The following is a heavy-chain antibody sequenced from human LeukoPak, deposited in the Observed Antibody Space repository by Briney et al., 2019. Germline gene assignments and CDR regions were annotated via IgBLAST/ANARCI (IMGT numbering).Heavy chain of an antibody. CDR2: IYHSGST. V-gene: IGHV4-30-2*01. Sequence: PSETLSLTCAVSGGSISSGGYSWSWIRQPPGKGLEWIGYIYHSGSTYYNPSLKSRVTISVDRSKNQFSLKLSSVTAADTAVYYCAKSGSVTWWCPFDYWGQGTLVTVSS. CDR1: GGSISSGGYS. J-gene: IGHJ4*02. CDR3: AKSGSVTWWCPFDY. D-gene: IGHD2-21*01.